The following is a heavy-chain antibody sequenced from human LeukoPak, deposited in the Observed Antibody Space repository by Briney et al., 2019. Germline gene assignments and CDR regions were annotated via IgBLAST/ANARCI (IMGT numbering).Heavy chain of an antibody. CDR2: INHSGST. CDR3: ARVPARGGYTRKLNGFDP. V-gene: IGHV4-34*01. J-gene: IGHJ5*02. D-gene: IGHD5-24*01. Sequence: SETLSLTCAVYGGSFSGYYWSWIRQPPGKGLEWIGEINHSGSTNYNPSLKSRVTISVDTSKNQFSLKLSSVTAADTAVYYCARVPARGGYTRKLNGFDPWGQGTLVTVSS. CDR1: GGSFSGYY.